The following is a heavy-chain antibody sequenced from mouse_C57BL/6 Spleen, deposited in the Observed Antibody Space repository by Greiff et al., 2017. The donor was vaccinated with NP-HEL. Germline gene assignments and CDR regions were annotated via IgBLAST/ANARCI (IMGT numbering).Heavy chain of an antibody. Sequence: QVQLQQPGAELVMPGASVKLSCKASGYTFTSYWMHWVKQRPGQGLEWIGEIAPSDSYTNYHQKFKGKSTLTVDKSSSTAYMQLSSLTSEDSAVYYCARLGNYENFDVWGTGTTGTVSS. CDR3: ARLGNYENFDV. CDR2: IAPSDSYT. V-gene: IGHV1-69*01. D-gene: IGHD2-1*01. J-gene: IGHJ1*03. CDR1: GYTFTSYW.